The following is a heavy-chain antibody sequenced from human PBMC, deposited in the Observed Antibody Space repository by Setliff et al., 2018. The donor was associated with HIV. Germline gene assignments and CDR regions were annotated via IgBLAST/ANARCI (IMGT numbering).Heavy chain of an antibody. Sequence: ASVKVSCKASTYTFTSYGISWVRQAPGQGLEWMGWISAYKGKTNYAQKFQGRISMTTDTSTSTAYMELRSLRSDDTAVYYCARDNYDDYSRVQMDVWGKGTTVTVSS. CDR1: TYTFTSYG. V-gene: IGHV1-18*01. CDR3: ARDNYDDYSRVQMDV. J-gene: IGHJ6*04. CDR2: ISAYKGKT. D-gene: IGHD4-17*01.